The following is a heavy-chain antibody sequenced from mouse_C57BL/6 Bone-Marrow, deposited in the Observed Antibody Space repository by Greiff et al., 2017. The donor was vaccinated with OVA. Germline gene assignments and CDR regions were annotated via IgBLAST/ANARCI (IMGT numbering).Heavy chain of an antibody. Sequence: QVQLQQSGAELVRPGASVKLSCKASGYTFTDYYINWVKQRPGQGLEWIARIYPGSGNTYYNEKFQGKATLTAETSSSTAYMQLSSLTSEDSAVYFCAREGDDPWFAYWGQGTLVTVSA. V-gene: IGHV1-76*01. J-gene: IGHJ3*01. CDR1: GYTFTDYY. D-gene: IGHD2-2*01. CDR3: AREGDDPWFAY. CDR2: IYPGSGNT.